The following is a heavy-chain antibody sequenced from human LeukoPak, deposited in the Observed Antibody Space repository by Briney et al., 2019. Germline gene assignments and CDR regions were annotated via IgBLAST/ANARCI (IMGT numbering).Heavy chain of an antibody. CDR2: VNHSGST. V-gene: IGHV4-34*01. CDR1: GGSFSGYY. Sequence: SETLSLTCAVYGGSFSGYYWSWIRQPPGKGLEWLGEVNHSGSTNYNPSLKSRVTISVDTSKNQFSLKLSSVTAADTAVYYCARGGGYCSGGSCYDDYWGQGTLVTVSS. D-gene: IGHD2-15*01. J-gene: IGHJ4*02. CDR3: ARGGGYCSGGSCYDDY.